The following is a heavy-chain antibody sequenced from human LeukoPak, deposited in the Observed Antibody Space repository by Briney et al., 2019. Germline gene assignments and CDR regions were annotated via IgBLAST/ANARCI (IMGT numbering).Heavy chain of an antibody. CDR1: GGFISSYY. Sequence: SETLSLTCTVSGGFISSYYWSWIRQPAGKGLEWIGRIYTSGSTNYNPSLKSRVTMSVDTSKNQFSLKLSSVTAADTAVYYCARGTRSRPYMDVWGKGTTVTVSS. J-gene: IGHJ6*03. CDR3: ARGTRSRPYMDV. CDR2: IYTSGST. V-gene: IGHV4-4*07. D-gene: IGHD1-1*01.